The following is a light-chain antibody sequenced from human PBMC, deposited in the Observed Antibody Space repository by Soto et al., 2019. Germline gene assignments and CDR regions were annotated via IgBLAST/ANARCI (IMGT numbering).Light chain of an antibody. V-gene: IGLV2-11*01. Sequence: SVLTQPRSVSGSPGQSGTISCTGTSSGVGGYNYVSWYQQHPGKAPKLMIYDVSKRPSGVPDRFSGSKSGNTASLTISGLQAEDEADYYCCSYAGSYTLYVFGTGTKVTVL. J-gene: IGLJ1*01. CDR2: DVS. CDR1: SSGVGGYNY. CDR3: CSYAGSYTLYV.